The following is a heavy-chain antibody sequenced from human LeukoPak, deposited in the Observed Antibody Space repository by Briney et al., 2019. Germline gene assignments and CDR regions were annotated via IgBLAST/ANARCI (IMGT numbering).Heavy chain of an antibody. CDR3: ARALNYYDSGSYYTFDY. J-gene: IGHJ4*02. Sequence: PSETLSLTCAVYGGSFSSYYWNWIRQPPGKGLEWIGEINHSGSTNYNPSLKSRVTISVDTSKNQFSLELSSVTAADTAVYYCARALNYYDSGSYYTFDYWGQGTLVTVSS. CDR1: GGSFSSYY. CDR2: INHSGST. V-gene: IGHV4-34*01. D-gene: IGHD3-10*01.